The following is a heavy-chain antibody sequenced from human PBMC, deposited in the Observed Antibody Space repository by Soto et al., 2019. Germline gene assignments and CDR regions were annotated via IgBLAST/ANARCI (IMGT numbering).Heavy chain of an antibody. D-gene: IGHD6-13*01. CDR2: INGDGNTI. CDR3: ARDRGYPESFDI. Sequence: PGGSLRLSCAASGFNFGPFWMHWVRQAPGKGLVWVSHINGDGNTIVYADSVRGRFTISRDNAKSTLFLQMNSLRVEDTAVYYCARDRGYPESFDIWGQGTMVTVSS. CDR1: GFNFGPFW. V-gene: IGHV3-74*01. J-gene: IGHJ3*02.